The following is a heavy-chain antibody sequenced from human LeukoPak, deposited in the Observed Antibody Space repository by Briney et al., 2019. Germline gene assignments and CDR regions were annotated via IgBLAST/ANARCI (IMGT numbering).Heavy chain of an antibody. J-gene: IGHJ3*02. CDR2: IYYSGST. Sequence: SETLSLTCTVSGGSISSSSYYWGWIRQPPGKGLEWIGSIYYSGSTYYNPSLKSRVTISVDTSKNQFSLKLSSVTAADTAVYYCARDNDAFDIWGQGTMVTVSS. CDR1: GGSISSSSYY. V-gene: IGHV4-39*07. CDR3: ARDNDAFDI.